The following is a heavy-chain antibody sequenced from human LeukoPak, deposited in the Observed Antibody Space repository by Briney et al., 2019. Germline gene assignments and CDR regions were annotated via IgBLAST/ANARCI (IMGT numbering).Heavy chain of an antibody. CDR2: IRYDGSNK. CDR1: GFTSSTYG. J-gene: IGHJ6*03. CDR3: AKGATVTPDYYYYYMDV. Sequence: PGRSLRLSCAASGFTSSTYGMHWVRQAPGKGLEWVAFIRYDGSNKYYVDSVKGRFTISRDNSKNTLYLQMNSLRAEDTAVYYCAKGATVTPDYYYYYMDVWGKGTTVTVSS. D-gene: IGHD4-17*01. V-gene: IGHV3-30*02.